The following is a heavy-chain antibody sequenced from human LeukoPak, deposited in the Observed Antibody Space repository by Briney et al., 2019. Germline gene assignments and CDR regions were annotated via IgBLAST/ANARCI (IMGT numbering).Heavy chain of an antibody. Sequence: SETLSLTCTVSGGSISSYYWSWIRQPPGKGLEWIGYIYYSGSTNYNPSLKSRVTLSVDTSKNQFSLKLSSVTAADTAVYYCASSGRYYDSSGYSLGAFDIWGQGTMVTVSS. D-gene: IGHD3-22*01. CDR3: ASSGRYYDSSGYSLGAFDI. CDR1: GGSISSYY. V-gene: IGHV4-59*08. CDR2: IYYSGST. J-gene: IGHJ3*02.